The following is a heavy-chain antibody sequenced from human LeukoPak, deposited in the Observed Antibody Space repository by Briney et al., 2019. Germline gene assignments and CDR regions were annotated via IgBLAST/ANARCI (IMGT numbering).Heavy chain of an antibody. V-gene: IGHV1-2*04. CDR2: INPNSGGT. CDR1: GYTFTGYY. CDR3: ARAERITMVRGVLYYFDY. Sequence: ASVKVSCKASGYTFTGYYMHWVRQAPGQGLEWMGWINPNSGGTNYAQKFQGWVTMTRDTSISTAYMELSRLRSDDTAVYYCARAERITMVRGVLYYFDYWGQGTLVTVSS. J-gene: IGHJ4*02. D-gene: IGHD3-10*01.